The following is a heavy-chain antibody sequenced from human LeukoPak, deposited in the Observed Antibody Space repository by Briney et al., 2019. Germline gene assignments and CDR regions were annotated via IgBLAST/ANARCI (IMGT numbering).Heavy chain of an antibody. V-gene: IGHV1-2*02. CDR2: INPNSGGT. D-gene: IGHD6-19*01. CDR3: ASGGERYSSGWYGDY. J-gene: IGHJ4*02. CDR1: GYTFTGYY. Sequence: ASVKVSCKASGYTFTGYYMHWVRQAPGQGLEWMGWINPNSGGTKYAQKFQGRVTMTRDTSISAAYMELSRLTSDDTAVYYCASGGERYSSGWYGDYWGQGTLVTVSS.